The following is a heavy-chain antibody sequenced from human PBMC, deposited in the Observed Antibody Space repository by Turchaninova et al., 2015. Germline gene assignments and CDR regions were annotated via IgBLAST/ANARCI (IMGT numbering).Heavy chain of an antibody. D-gene: IGHD4-17*01. CDR1: GFTFSDYY. CDR2: TRHKPNSSTT. Sequence: EVQLVESGGGLVQPGGSLRLSFAASGFTFSDYYMDLVRQAPGTGLEWVGRTRHKPNSSTTEYAASVSGRCSISRDDSRNALYLQMNSLKTEDTAVYYCTRSHGDYRYFYHWGQGTLVTVSS. V-gene: IGHV3-72*01. J-gene: IGHJ1*01. CDR3: TRSHGDYRYFYH.